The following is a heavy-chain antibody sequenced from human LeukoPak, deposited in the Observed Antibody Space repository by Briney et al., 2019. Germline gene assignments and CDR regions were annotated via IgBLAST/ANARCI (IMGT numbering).Heavy chain of an antibody. CDR1: GFTFSSYW. CDR3: TRGGSPPEALGDAFDM. Sequence: PGGSLRLSCAASGFTFSSYWMHWVRHAPGKGLVRVSRINNDGRSTIYADSVKGRFTISRDNAKSTLYLQMNSLRAEDTAVYYCTRGGSPPEALGDAFDMWGQGTMVTVSS. CDR2: INNDGRST. D-gene: IGHD1-26*01. V-gene: IGHV3-74*01. J-gene: IGHJ3*02.